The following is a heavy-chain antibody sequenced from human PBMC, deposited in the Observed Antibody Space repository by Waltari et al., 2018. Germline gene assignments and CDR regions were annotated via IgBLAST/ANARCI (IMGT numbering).Heavy chain of an antibody. CDR2: ISSSSSYI. Sequence: EVQLVESGGGLVKPGGSLRLSCAASGVTFSSYSLNWVSQAPGKGLEWVSSISSSSSYIYYADSVKGRFTISRDNAKNSLYLQMNSLRAEDTAVYYCARDYYDSSGYWVWGQGTLVTVSS. CDR1: GVTFSSYS. CDR3: ARDYYDSSGYWV. V-gene: IGHV3-21*01. D-gene: IGHD3-22*01. J-gene: IGHJ4*02.